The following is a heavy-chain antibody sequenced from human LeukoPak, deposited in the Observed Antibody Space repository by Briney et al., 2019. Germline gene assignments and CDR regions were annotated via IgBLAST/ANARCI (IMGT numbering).Heavy chain of an antibody. CDR3: ARDIVVVPAADDAFDI. J-gene: IGHJ3*02. V-gene: IGHV4-34*01. D-gene: IGHD2-2*01. CDR1: GGSFSGYY. CDR2: INHSGST. Sequence: SETLSLTCAVYGGSFSGYYWSWIRQPPGKGLEWIGEINHSGSTNYNPSLKSRVTISVGTSKNQFSLKLSSVTAADTAVYYCARDIVVVPAADDAFDIWGQGTMVTVSS.